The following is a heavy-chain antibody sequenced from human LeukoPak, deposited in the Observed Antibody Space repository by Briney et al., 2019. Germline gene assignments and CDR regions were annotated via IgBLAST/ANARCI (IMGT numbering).Heavy chain of an antibody. Sequence: SQTLSLTCAVSGGSISSGGYSWSWIRQPPGKGLEWIGYIYHSGSTYYNPSLKSRVTISVDRSKNQFSLKLSSVTAADTAVYYCARASYGPSLDYWGQGTLVTVTS. CDR2: IYHSGST. J-gene: IGHJ4*02. D-gene: IGHD5-18*01. V-gene: IGHV4-30-2*01. CDR1: GGSISSGGYS. CDR3: ARASYGPSLDY.